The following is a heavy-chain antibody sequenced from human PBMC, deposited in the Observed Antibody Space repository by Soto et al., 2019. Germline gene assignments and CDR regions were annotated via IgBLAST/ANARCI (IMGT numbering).Heavy chain of an antibody. CDR1: GGSVSGYH. V-gene: IGHV4-34*01. D-gene: IGHD4-4*01. Sequence: VQLQQWGAGLLEPTETLSLTCAVYGGSVSGYHWSWFRQPPGKGLEWIGEINPSGSINYNPSLKIRVTISVDTSKNQFSLNLSSVTAADTAVYYCATFVGATTVTRGSPRDYWRQGTLVTVSS. J-gene: IGHJ4*02. CDR3: ATFVGATTVTRGSPRDY. CDR2: INPSGSI.